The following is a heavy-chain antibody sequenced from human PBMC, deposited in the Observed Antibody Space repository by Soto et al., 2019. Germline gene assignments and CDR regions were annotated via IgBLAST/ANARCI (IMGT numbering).Heavy chain of an antibody. J-gene: IGHJ4*02. CDR3: VRTSLVVAAATREDY. Sequence: EVQLVESGGGLVQPGESLRLSCAASGFTFSSYWMHGVRQAPGKGLVWVSRSNSDGSSTSYAGSVKGRFTISRDNAKNTLYMQMNSLRAEDTAVYYCVRTSLVVAAATREDYWGQGTLVTVSS. CDR1: GFTFSSYW. CDR2: SNSDGSST. V-gene: IGHV3-74*01. D-gene: IGHD2-15*01.